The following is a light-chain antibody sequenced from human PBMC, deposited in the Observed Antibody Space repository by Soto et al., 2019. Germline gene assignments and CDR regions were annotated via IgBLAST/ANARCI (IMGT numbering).Light chain of an antibody. CDR3: SSYTSSSTLEVV. J-gene: IGLJ2*01. CDR1: SSDVGGYNY. V-gene: IGLV2-14*01. Sequence: QSALTQPASVSGSPGQSITISCTGTSSDVGGYNYVSWYQQHPGKAPKLMIYDVSNRPSGVSNRFSGSKSGNTASLTISGRQAEVEADYYCSSYTSSSTLEVVFGGGTKLTVL. CDR2: DVS.